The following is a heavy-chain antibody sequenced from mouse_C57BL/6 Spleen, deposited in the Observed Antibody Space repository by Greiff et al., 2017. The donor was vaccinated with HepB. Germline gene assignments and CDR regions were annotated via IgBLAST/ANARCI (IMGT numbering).Heavy chain of an antibody. CDR3: ARSTTVVARGYAMDY. CDR1: GYAFTNYL. CDR2: INPGSGGT. J-gene: IGHJ4*01. V-gene: IGHV1-54*01. Sequence: VQRVESGAELVRPGTSVKVSCKASGYAFTNYLIEWVKQRPGQGLEWIGVINPGSGGTNYNERFKGKATLTADKSSSTAYMQLSSLTSEDSAVYFCARSTTVVARGYAMDYWGQGTSVTVSS. D-gene: IGHD1-1*01.